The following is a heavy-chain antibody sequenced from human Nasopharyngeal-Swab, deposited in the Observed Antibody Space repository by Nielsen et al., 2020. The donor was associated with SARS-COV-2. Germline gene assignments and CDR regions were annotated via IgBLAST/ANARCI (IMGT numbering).Heavy chain of an antibody. CDR2: IYYSGST. V-gene: IGHV4-39*01. Sequence: SETLSLTCTVSGGSISSSSYYWGWIRQPPGKGLEWIGSIYYSGSTYYNPSLKSRVTISVDTSKNQFSLRLSSVTAADTAVYYCVRPYSASYSSSWYWFDPWGQGTLVTVSS. CDR1: GGSISSSSYY. D-gene: IGHD6-13*01. CDR3: VRPYSASYSSSWYWFDP. J-gene: IGHJ5*02.